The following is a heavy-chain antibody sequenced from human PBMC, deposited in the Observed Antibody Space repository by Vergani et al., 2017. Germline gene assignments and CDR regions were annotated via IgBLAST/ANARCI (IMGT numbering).Heavy chain of an antibody. V-gene: IGHV3-9*01. Sequence: EVHLVESGGDLVEPGRSLRLSCAASGFIFDDYAMHWVRQVPGKGLEWVSGISWNSKSEAYADSVKGRFTISRDNSKNMLFLQMNNLRTEDTAVYYCAKQYFVSGNYLFDYWGQGTLVTVSS. CDR3: AKQYFVSGNYLFDY. J-gene: IGHJ4*02. CDR2: ISWNSKSE. CDR1: GFIFDDYA. D-gene: IGHD3-10*01.